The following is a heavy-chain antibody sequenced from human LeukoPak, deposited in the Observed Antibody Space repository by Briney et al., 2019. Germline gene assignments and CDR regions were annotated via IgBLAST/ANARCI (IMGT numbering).Heavy chain of an antibody. J-gene: IGHJ4*02. CDR2: ISAYNGNT. D-gene: IGHD3-22*01. V-gene: IGHV1-18*04. Sequence: ASVKVSCKASGYTFTGYYMHWVRQAPRQGLEWMGWISAYNGNTNYAQKLQGRVTMTTDTSTRTAYMELRSLRSDDTAVYYCARVYVGVVITDYFDYWGQGTLVTVSS. CDR1: GYTFTGYY. CDR3: ARVYVGVVITDYFDY.